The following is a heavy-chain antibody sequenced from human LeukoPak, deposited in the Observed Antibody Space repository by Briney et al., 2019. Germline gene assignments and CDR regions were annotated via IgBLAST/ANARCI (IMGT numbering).Heavy chain of an antibody. V-gene: IGHV4-4*07. CDR1: GGSISSYY. Sequence: SETLSLPCTVSGGSISSYYWSWIRQPPGKGLEWIGRIYTSGSTNYSPSLKSRVTISVDTSKSQLSLKLSSVTAADTAVYYCAWLPSYWGQGTQVTVSS. D-gene: IGHD5-12*01. J-gene: IGHJ4*02. CDR3: AWLPSY. CDR2: IYTSGST.